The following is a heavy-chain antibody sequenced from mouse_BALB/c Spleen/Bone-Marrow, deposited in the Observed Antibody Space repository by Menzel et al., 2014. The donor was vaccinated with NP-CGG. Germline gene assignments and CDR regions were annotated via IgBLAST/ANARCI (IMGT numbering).Heavy chain of an antibody. CDR1: GFTFSNYG. CDR2: IGGGGSYT. J-gene: IGHJ3*01. D-gene: IGHD2-4*01. V-gene: IGHV5-9-2*01. Sequence: EVQVAESGGGLVKSGGSLKLSCAASGFTFSNYGMSWVRQTPDKRLEWVATIGGGGSYTFYSDSVKGRFTISRDNAKNNLYVQLSSLRSEDTAVYYCARHAYYDQTEVSFVYWGQGTLVTVSA. CDR3: ARHAYYDQTEVSFVY.